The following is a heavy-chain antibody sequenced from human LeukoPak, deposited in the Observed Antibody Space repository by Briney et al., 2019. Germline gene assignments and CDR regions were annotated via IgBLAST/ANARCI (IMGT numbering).Heavy chain of an antibody. J-gene: IGHJ6*02. CDR1: GGSISGSSYY. CDR3: ARAPWGYYYGMDV. D-gene: IGHD7-27*01. V-gene: IGHV4-39*02. CDR2: IYYSGST. Sequence: SETLSLTCTVSGGSISGSSYYWGWIRQPPGKGLEWIGSIYYSGSTYYNPSLKSRVTISVDTSKNQFSLKLNSVTATDTAVYYCARAPWGYYYGMDVWGQGTTVTVSS.